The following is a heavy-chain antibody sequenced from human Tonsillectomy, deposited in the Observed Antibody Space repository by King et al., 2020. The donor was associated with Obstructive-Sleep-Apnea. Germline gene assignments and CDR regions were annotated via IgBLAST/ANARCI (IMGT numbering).Heavy chain of an antibody. D-gene: IGHD3-10*01. J-gene: IGHJ4*02. CDR2: ISYDGSNK. CDR3: ARADYSNSGTYQLDY. Sequence: VQLVESGGGVVQPGESLRLSCAASGFTFSSYAIHWVRQAPGKGLEWVAVISYDGSNKYYVDSVKGRFTISRDNSKNTLYLQMNSLRVEDTAVYYCARADYSNSGTYQLDYWGQGILATVSS. CDR1: GFTFSSYA. V-gene: IGHV3-30*03.